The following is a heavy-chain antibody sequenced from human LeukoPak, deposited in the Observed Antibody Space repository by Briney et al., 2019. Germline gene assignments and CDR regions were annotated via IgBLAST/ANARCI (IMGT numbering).Heavy chain of an antibody. J-gene: IGHJ4*02. CDR3: ARDPPRGDFWSGAGRYYFDY. Sequence: GGSLRLSCAASGFTLSSYTMKLVRQAPGKGLEWVSYSSWSSSTIYYADSVKGRFTISRDNAKNSLYLQMNSLRAEDTAVYYCARDPPRGDFWSGAGRYYFDYWGQGTLVTVSS. D-gene: IGHD3-3*01. CDR2: SSWSSSTI. CDR1: GFTLSSYT. V-gene: IGHV3-48*01.